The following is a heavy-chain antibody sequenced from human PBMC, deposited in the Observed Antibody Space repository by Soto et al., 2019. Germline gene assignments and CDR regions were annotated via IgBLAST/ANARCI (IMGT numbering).Heavy chain of an antibody. J-gene: IGHJ4*02. CDR1: GFTFSDYY. V-gene: IGHV3-11*01. CDR2: ISSSGSTI. Sequence: GGSLRLSCAASGFTFSDYYMSWIRQAPGKGLEWVSYISSSGSTIYYADSVKGRFTISRDNAKNSLYLQMNSLRAEDTAVYYCANDIIVIPGAKGLDYWGQGALVTVSS. CDR3: ANDIIVIPGAKGLDY. D-gene: IGHD2-2*01.